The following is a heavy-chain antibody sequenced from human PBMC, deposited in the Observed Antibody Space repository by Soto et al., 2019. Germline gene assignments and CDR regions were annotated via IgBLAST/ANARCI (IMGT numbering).Heavy chain of an antibody. J-gene: IGHJ4*02. V-gene: IGHV4-34*01. CDR3: ARRPLYDT. CDR1: GGSFSGYY. CDR2: INHSGST. D-gene: IGHD3-9*01. Sequence: SETLSLTCAVYGGSFSGYYWSWIRQPPGKGLEWIGEINHSGSTNYNPSLKSRVTISVDTSKNQFSLKLSSVTAADTAVYYCARRPLYDTWGQGTLVTVSS.